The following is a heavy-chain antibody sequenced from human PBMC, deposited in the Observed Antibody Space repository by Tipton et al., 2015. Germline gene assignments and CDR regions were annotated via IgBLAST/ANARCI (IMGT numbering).Heavy chain of an antibody. CDR2: ISGNGRYT. CDR1: GFSSSLYY. J-gene: IGHJ5*02. D-gene: IGHD3-3*01. CDR3: VRPQHYDFWSGYDWFDP. Sequence: GSLRLSCAASGFSSSLYYINWVRQAPGKGLEWVSSISGNGRYTYSGDSMKGRVTISRDNSKNTLYLQMSSLRAEDTAVYYCVRPQHYDFWSGYDWFDPWGQGTLVTVSS. V-gene: IGHV3-21*04.